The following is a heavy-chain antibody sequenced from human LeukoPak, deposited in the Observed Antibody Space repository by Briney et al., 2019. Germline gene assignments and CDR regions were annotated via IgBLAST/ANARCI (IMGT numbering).Heavy chain of an antibody. J-gene: IGHJ4*02. D-gene: IGHD6-19*01. V-gene: IGHV4-39*01. CDR3: ARRGWDRPFDY. CDR1: GDSISSSSYY. Sequence: PSETPSLTCTVSGDSISSSSYYWAWIRQPPGKGLEWIGATYSRGNTYYNPSLKSRLTIFIDTSKNQFSLKLRSVTAADTAVYLCARRGWDRPFDYWGQGTLVTVSS. CDR2: TYSRGNT.